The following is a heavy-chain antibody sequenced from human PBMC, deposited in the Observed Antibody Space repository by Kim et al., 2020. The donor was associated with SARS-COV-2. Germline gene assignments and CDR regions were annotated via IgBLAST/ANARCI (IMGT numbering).Heavy chain of an antibody. CDR2: ISGSGGST. J-gene: IGHJ4*02. V-gene: IGHV3-23*01. CDR3: AKIPVGYYYGGGCDY. D-gene: IGHD3-22*01. Sequence: GGSLRLSCAASGFTFSSYAMSWVRQAPGKGLEWVSAISGSGGSTYYADSVKGRFTISRDNSKNTLYLQMNSLRAEDTAVYYCAKIPVGYYYGGGCDYWGQGTLVTVSS. CDR1: GFTFSSYA.